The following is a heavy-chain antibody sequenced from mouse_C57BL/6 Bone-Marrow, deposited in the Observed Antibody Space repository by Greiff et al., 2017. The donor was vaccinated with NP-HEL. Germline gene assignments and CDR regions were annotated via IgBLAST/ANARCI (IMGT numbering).Heavy chain of an antibody. CDR3: ARWIYYYGSSPYYYAMDY. Sequence: EVQLQQSGPELVKPGASVKMSCKASGYTFTDYNMHWVKQSHGKSLEWIGYINPNNGGTSYNQKFKGKATLTVNKSSSTAYMELRSLTSEDSAVYYSARWIYYYGSSPYYYAMDYWGQGTSVTVSS. V-gene: IGHV1-22*01. CDR1: GYTFTDYN. D-gene: IGHD1-1*01. CDR2: INPNNGGT. J-gene: IGHJ4*01.